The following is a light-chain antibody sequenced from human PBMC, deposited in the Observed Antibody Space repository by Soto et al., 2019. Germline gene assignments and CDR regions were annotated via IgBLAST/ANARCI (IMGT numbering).Light chain of an antibody. Sequence: QSALTQPASVSGSPGQSITISCTGTSSDVGGYNYVSWYQQHPGKAPKLMIYEVSNRPSGISDRFSGSKSGNTASLTISGLQGEDEADYYCSSYSSGSTQVVFGGGTKLTVL. V-gene: IGLV2-14*01. CDR1: SSDVGGYNY. CDR3: SSYSSGSTQVV. CDR2: EVS. J-gene: IGLJ2*01.